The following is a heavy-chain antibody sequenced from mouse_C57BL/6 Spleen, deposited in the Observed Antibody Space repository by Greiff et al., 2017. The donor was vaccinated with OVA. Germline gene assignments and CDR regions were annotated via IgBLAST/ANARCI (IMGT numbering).Heavy chain of an antibody. V-gene: IGHV1-82*01. J-gene: IGHJ4*01. CDR3: SYSNYVGAMDY. CDR1: GYAFSSSW. D-gene: IGHD2-5*01. Sequence: QVQLQQSGPELVKPGASVKISCKASGYAFSSSWMNWVKQRPGKGLEWIGRIYPGDGDTNYNGKFKGKATLTADKSSSTAYMQLSSLTSEDSAVYFCSYSNYVGAMDYWGQGTSVTVSS. CDR2: IYPGDGDT.